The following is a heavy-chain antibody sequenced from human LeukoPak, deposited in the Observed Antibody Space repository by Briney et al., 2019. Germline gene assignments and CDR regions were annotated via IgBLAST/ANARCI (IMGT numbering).Heavy chain of an antibody. CDR3: ARDPKTYYYDSSGSDFYYYYYMNV. D-gene: IGHD3-22*01. CDR1: GFTFDDYG. Sequence: PGGSLRLSCAASGFTFDDYGMSWVRQAPGKGLEWVSGINWNGGSTGYADSVKGRFTISRDNAKNSLYLQMNSLRAEDTALYYCARDPKTYYYDSSGSDFYYYYYMNVWGKGTTVTVSS. J-gene: IGHJ6*03. V-gene: IGHV3-20*04. CDR2: INWNGGST.